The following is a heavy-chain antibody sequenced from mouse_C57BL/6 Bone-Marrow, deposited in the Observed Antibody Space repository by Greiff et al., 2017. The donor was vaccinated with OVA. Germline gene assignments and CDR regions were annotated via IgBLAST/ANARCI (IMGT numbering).Heavy chain of an antibody. CDR3: TRDWDVGYYFDY. Sequence: QVQLQQFGAELVRPGASVTLSCKASGYTFTDYEMHWVKQTPVHGLEWIGAIDPETGGTAYNQKFKGKAILTADKSSSTAYMELRSLTSEDSAVYYCTRDWDVGYYFDYWGQGTTLTVSS. V-gene: IGHV1-15*01. CDR2: IDPETGGT. D-gene: IGHD4-1*01. J-gene: IGHJ2*01. CDR1: GYTFTDYE.